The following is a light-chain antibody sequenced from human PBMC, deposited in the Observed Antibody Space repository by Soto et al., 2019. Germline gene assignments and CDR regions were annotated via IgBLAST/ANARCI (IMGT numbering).Light chain of an antibody. CDR3: QQYGNLPLT. CDR1: QSVRSYF. Sequence: EIVLTQSPGTLSLSPGETATLSCRASQSVRSYFVAWYQQKPRQAPRFLIYDASSTAPGISDRFSGSGSGTDFTLTISRLEPEDFAVYYCQQYGNLPLTFGGGTKVEIK. CDR2: DAS. V-gene: IGKV3-20*01. J-gene: IGKJ4*02.